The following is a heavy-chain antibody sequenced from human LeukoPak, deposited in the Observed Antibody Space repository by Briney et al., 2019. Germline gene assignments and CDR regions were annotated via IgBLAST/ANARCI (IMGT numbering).Heavy chain of an antibody. J-gene: IGHJ4*02. CDR3: AKDLPDTAMVTPPYYDY. Sequence: GGSLRPSCAASGFTFRQYAMTWVRQAPGKGLEWVSSVSGNGGSTYYADSVKGRFTISRDNSKNTLYLQMNSLRAEDTAIYYCAKDLPDTAMVTPPYYDYWGQGTLVTVSS. CDR1: GFTFRQYA. CDR2: VSGNGGST. V-gene: IGHV3-23*01. D-gene: IGHD5-18*01.